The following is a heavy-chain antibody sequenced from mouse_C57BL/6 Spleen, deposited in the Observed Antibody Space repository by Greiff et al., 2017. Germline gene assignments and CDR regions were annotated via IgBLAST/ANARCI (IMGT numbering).Heavy chain of an antibody. D-gene: IGHD2-4*01. Sequence: QLQQPGAELVKPGASVKLSCKASGYTFTSYWMHWVKQRPGQGLEWIGMIHPNSGSTNYNEKFKSKATLTVDKSSSTAYMQLSSLTSEDSAVYYCARRDYDYDGGFAYWGQGTLVTVSA. CDR3: ARRDYDYDGGFAY. V-gene: IGHV1-64*01. CDR2: IHPNSGST. CDR1: GYTFTSYW. J-gene: IGHJ3*01.